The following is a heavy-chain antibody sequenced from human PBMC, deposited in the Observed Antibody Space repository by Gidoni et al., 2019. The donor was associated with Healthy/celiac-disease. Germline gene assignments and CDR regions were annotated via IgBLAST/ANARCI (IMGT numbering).Heavy chain of an antibody. CDR3: ARAAGDIVVVPAGFDY. Sequence: QVQLQQWGAGLLKPSETLSLTSAVYGGPFSGYYWSWIRQPPGKGLEWIGEINHSGSTNYNPSLKSRVTISVDTSKNQFSLKLSAVTAADTAVYYCARAAGDIVVVPAGFDYWGQGTLVTVSS. V-gene: IGHV4-34*01. D-gene: IGHD2-2*01. J-gene: IGHJ4*02. CDR1: GGPFSGYY. CDR2: INHSGST.